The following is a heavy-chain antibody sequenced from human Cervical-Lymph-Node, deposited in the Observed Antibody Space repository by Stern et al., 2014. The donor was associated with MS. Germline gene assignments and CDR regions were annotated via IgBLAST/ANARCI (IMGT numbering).Heavy chain of an antibody. D-gene: IGHD3-10*01. CDR1: GFTFNNYR. CDR3: ARDYNGLAY. J-gene: IGHJ4*02. V-gene: IGHV3-21*01. CDR2: ISESSSYI. Sequence: EVQLEESGGGLVKPGGSLRLSCAASGFTFNNYRMNWVRQAPGKGLEWFSSISESSSYIYYADSVKGRFTISRDNAKNSLFLQMNSLRAEDTAVYYCARDYNGLAYWGQGTLVTVSS.